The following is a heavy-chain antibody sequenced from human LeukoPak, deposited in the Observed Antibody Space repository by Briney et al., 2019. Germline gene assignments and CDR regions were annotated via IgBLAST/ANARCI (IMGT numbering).Heavy chain of an antibody. Sequence: PSETLSLTCTVSGGSISSYYWSWIRQPPGKGLEWIGYIYYSGSTNYNPSLRSRVTISVDTSKNQFSLKLSSVTAADTAVYYCARERVDYYDSSGYSAWGQGALVTVSP. CDR1: GGSISSYY. CDR2: IYYSGST. J-gene: IGHJ5*02. V-gene: IGHV4-59*01. D-gene: IGHD3-22*01. CDR3: ARERVDYYDSSGYSA.